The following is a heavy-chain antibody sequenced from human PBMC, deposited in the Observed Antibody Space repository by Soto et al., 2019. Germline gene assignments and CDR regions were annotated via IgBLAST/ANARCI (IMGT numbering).Heavy chain of an antibody. D-gene: IGHD3-3*01. J-gene: IGHJ5*02. Sequence: ASVTVSCKDSGYTFTSYGISWVRQAPGQGLEWMGWISAYNGNTNYAQKLQGRVTMTTDTSTSTAYMELRSLRSDDTAVYYCARAYYDFWSGYGYNWFNPWGQGTLVTVSS. CDR3: ARAYYDFWSGYGYNWFNP. CDR1: GYTFTSYG. V-gene: IGHV1-18*01. CDR2: ISAYNGNT.